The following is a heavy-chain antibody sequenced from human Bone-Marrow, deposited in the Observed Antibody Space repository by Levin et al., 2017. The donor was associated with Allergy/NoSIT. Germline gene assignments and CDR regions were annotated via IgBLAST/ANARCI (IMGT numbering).Heavy chain of an antibody. D-gene: IGHD3-22*01. Sequence: GGSLRLSCAASGFTFSGYVIHWVRQAPGKGLEWVAVTRFDGTNTYYADSVKGRFTISRDNSKSTLYLDMTSLRAEDTAVYYGARDAGDDTTGYYFDFWGQGTLVTVSS. V-gene: IGHV3-33*01. CDR1: GFTFSGYV. CDR3: ARDAGDDTTGYYFDF. CDR2: TRFDGTNT. J-gene: IGHJ4*02.